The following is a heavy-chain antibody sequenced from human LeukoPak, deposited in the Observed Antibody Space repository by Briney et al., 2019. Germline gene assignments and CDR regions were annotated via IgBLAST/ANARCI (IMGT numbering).Heavy chain of an antibody. D-gene: IGHD6-13*01. V-gene: IGHV3-23*01. CDR2: VSASGGST. CDR1: GFTFNSNG. Sequence: GGSLRLSCGASGFTFNSNGMSWVRQAPGKGLEWVSVVSASGGSTYYADSVKGRFTISRDNSKNTLYLQMNSLRAEDTAVYYCARVPGVAAGIDPWGQGTLVTVSS. CDR3: ARVPGVAAGIDP. J-gene: IGHJ5*02.